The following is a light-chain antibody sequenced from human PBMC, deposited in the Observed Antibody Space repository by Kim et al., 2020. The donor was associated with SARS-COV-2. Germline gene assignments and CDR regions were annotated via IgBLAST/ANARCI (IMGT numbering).Light chain of an antibody. V-gene: IGLV2-8*01. CDR3: SSYAGSNNLV. CDR2: EVS. J-gene: IGLJ2*01. Sequence: GQSVTISCTGNRSDVGGYNYVSCYQQHPGKAPKLMIYEVSTRPSGVPDRFSGSKSGNTASLTVSGLQAEDEADYYCSSYAGSNNLVFGGGTQLTVL. CDR1: RSDVGGYNY.